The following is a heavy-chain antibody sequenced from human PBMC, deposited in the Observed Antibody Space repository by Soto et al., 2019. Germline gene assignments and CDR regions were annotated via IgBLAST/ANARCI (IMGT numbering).Heavy chain of an antibody. V-gene: IGHV4-34*01. D-gene: IGHD3-10*01. CDR1: GGSFSGYY. Sequence: SETLSLTCAVYGGSFSGYYWSWIRQPPGKGLEWIGEINHSGSTNYNPSLKSRVTISVDTSKNQFSLKLSSVTAADTAVYYCARGLTMVRGVQINWFDPWGQGTLVTVSS. CDR2: INHSGST. CDR3: ARGLTMVRGVQINWFDP. J-gene: IGHJ5*02.